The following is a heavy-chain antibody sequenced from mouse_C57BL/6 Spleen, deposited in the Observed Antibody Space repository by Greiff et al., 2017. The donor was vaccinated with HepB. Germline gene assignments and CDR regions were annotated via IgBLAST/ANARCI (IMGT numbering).Heavy chain of an antibody. D-gene: IGHD2-4*01. CDR3: TTGITVDY. Sequence: VQLQQSGAELVRPGASVKLSCTASGFNIKDDYMHWVKQRPEQGLEWIGWIDPENGDTEYASKFQGKATITADTSSNTASLQLSSLTSEDTAVYDCTTGITVDYWGQGTTLTVSS. J-gene: IGHJ2*01. CDR2: IDPENGDT. V-gene: IGHV14-4*01. CDR1: GFNIKDDY.